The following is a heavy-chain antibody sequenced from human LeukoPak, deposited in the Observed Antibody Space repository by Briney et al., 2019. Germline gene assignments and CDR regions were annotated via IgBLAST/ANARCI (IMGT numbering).Heavy chain of an antibody. D-gene: IGHD3-3*01. V-gene: IGHV3-21*01. CDR3: VRDFRFLEDY. CDR1: GFTFSSYS. CDR2: ISSSSSYI. J-gene: IGHJ4*02. Sequence: GGSLRLSCAASGFTFSSYSMNWVRQAPGKGLEWVSSISSSSSYIYYADSGKGGFTISTDNANNSLYLQMNSLRAEDTAVYYCVRDFRFLEDYWGQGTLVTVSS.